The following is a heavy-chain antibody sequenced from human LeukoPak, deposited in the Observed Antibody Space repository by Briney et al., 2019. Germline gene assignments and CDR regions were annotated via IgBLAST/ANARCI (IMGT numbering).Heavy chain of an antibody. CDR3: AKDIGGLNY. CDR2: ISGDGGTT. CDR1: GFTFDDYA. J-gene: IGHJ4*02. Sequence: GGSLRLSCAASGFTFDDYAMHWVRQAPGKGLEWVSLISGDGGTTYHADSVKGRFTISRDNRKKSLYLQMNSLRTEDTALYYCAKDIGGLNYCGQGTLVTVSS. D-gene: IGHD6-25*01. V-gene: IGHV3-43*02.